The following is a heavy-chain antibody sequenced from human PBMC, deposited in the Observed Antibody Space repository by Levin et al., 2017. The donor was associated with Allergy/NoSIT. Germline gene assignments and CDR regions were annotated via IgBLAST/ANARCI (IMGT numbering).Heavy chain of an antibody. CDR3: ARRTKYCSGGSCYYYYYGMDV. CDR2: MNPNSGNT. D-gene: IGHD2-15*01. Sequence: GESLKISCKASGYTFTSYDINWVRQATGQGLEWMGWMNPNSGNTGYAQKFQGRVTMTRNTSISTAYMELSSLRSEDTAVYYCARRTKYCSGGSCYYYYYGMDVWGQGTTVTVSS. V-gene: IGHV1-8*01. CDR1: GYTFTSYD. J-gene: IGHJ6*02.